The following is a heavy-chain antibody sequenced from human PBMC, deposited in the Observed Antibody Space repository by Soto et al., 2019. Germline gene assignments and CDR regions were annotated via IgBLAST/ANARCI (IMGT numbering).Heavy chain of an antibody. V-gene: IGHV4-39*01. J-gene: IGHJ6*02. Sequence: SVTTALRATVSDVSSRSPTHCCVWIITPAAKGLEWIGNIYYSGSAYYNPSLKSRLTISVDTSNNHFSLRLNSVTAADTAVYYCARHVDSRGHVPGGMDVWGQGTTVIV. CDR1: DVSSRSPTHC. CDR3: ARHVDSRGHVPGGMDV. CDR2: IYYSGSA. D-gene: IGHD3-10*01.